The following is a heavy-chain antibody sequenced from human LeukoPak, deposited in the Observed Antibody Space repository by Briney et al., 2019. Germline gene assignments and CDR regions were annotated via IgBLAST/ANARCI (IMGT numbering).Heavy chain of an antibody. CDR1: GYTFTSYD. CDR2: INPNSGGT. D-gene: IGHD1-1*01. Sequence: ASVKVSCKASGYTFTSYDINWVRQATGQGLEWMGWINPNSGGTNYAQKFQGRVTMTRDTSISTAYMELSRLRSDDTAVYYCARDFTGTRHYWGQGTLVTVSS. V-gene: IGHV1-2*02. CDR3: ARDFTGTRHY. J-gene: IGHJ4*02.